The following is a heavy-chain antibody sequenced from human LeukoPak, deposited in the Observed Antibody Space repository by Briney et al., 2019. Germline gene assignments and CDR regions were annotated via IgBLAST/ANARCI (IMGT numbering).Heavy chain of an antibody. CDR1: GFPSNIYA. D-gene: IGHD3-10*01. CDR3: TKDVGFGDFKGYYFDF. J-gene: IGHJ4*02. CDR2: ISGIGGST. Sequence: PGGSLRLSCAASGFPSNIYAMSWVRQATGKGLGWVSAISGIGGSTYYTDCAKGRFTISRDNSQNTRSLQMCSLRAEQTPIYYCTKDVGFGDFKGYYFDFWGQRTLVTVSS. V-gene: IGHV3-23*01.